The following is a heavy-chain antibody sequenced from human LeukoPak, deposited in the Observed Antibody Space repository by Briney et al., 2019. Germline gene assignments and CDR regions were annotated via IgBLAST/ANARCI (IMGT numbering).Heavy chain of an antibody. CDR3: ARDGSWGSTSYSDY. CDR2: INPNSGGT. D-gene: IGHD2-2*01. CDR1: GYTFTGYY. V-gene: IGHV1-2*02. Sequence: ASVKVSCKASGYTFTGYYIHWARQAPGQGLEWMGWINPNSGGTKYEQKFQGRVTMTRDTSITTAYMELTRLTSDDTAVYYCARDGSWGSTSYSDYWGQGTLVTVSS. J-gene: IGHJ4*02.